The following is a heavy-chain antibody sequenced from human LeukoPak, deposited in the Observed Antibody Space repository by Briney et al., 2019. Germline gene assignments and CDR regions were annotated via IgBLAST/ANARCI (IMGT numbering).Heavy chain of an antibody. J-gene: IGHJ5*02. CDR1: GGTFSSYA. Sequence: SVKVSCKASGGTFSSYAISWVRQAPGQGLEWMGGIIPIFGTANYAQKFQGRVTITTDESTSTAYMELSSLRSEDTAVYYCASGLSCGGDCYYWFDPWGQGTLVTVSS. CDR2: IIPIFGTA. CDR3: ASGLSCGGDCYYWFDP. D-gene: IGHD2-21*02. V-gene: IGHV1-69*05.